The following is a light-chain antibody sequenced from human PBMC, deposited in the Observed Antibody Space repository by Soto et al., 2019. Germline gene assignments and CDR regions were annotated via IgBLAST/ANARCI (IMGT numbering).Light chain of an antibody. CDR3: SSYIGSSTLDAI. CDR2: EVS. V-gene: IGLV2-18*02. J-gene: IGLJ2*01. Sequence: QSALTQPASVSGSPGQSVTISCTGTSSDVGSYNCVSWYQQPPGTAPKLIIYEVSNQPSGVPDRFSGSKSGNTASLPISGLQAEHEGDYYSSSYIGSSTLDAIFGGGTKLTVL. CDR1: SSDVGSYNC.